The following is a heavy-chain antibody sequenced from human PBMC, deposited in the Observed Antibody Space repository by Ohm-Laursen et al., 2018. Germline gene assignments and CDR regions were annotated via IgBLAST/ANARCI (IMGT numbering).Heavy chain of an antibody. CDR1: GFTFSTYS. CDR2: VSGSGYTK. Sequence: SLRLSCSAFGFTFSTYSMNWVRQAPGKGLEWVSHVSGSGYTKYYGDSVKGRFTISRDNAENSPYLQMNSLRADDTAVYYCAREQFDYNVPLPRGGMDVWGQGTTVTVSS. V-gene: IGHV3-48*01. J-gene: IGHJ6*02. CDR3: AREQFDYNVPLPRGGMDV. D-gene: IGHD4/OR15-4a*01.